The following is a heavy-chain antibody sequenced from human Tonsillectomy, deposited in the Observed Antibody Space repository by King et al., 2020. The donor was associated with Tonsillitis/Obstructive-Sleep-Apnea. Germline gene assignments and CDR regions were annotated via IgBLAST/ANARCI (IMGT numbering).Heavy chain of an antibody. D-gene: IGHD2-2*01. Sequence: QLVQSGGGLVQPGGSLRLSCAASGFTFSSYAMSWVRQAPGKGLEWVSAISGRGGSTYYADSVKGRFTISRDNSKNTLYLQMNSLRAADTAVYYCAKDGGPIVVGPVAFDYWGQGTLVTVSS. V-gene: IGHV3-23*04. J-gene: IGHJ4*02. CDR3: AKDGGPIVVGPVAFDY. CDR1: GFTFSSYA. CDR2: ISGRGGST.